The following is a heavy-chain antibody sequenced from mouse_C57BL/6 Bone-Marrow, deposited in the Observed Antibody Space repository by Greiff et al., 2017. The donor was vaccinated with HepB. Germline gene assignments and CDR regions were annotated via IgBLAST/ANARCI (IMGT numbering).Heavy chain of an antibody. Sequence: QVQLQQPGAELVRPGSSVKLSCKASGYTFTSYWMDWVKQRPGQGLEWIGNIYPSDSETHYNQKFKDKATLTVDKSSSTAYMQLSSLTSEGSAVYYCARGGLGTMVTHWYFDVWGTGTTVTVSS. CDR2: IYPSDSET. D-gene: IGHD2-2*01. J-gene: IGHJ1*03. CDR3: ARGGLGTMVTHWYFDV. CDR1: GYTFTSYW. V-gene: IGHV1-61*01.